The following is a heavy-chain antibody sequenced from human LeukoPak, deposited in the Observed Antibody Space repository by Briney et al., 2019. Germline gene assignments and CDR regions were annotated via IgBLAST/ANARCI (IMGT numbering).Heavy chain of an antibody. V-gene: IGHV3-7*01. Sequence: GGSLRLSCAAPGFTFSNYWMNWVRQAPGKGLEWVANIKQDGSEKYYVDSVKGRFTVSRDNAKNSLYLQMNSLRAEDTAVYYCARDSCSGGSCYSFDYWGQGTLVTVSS. D-gene: IGHD2-15*01. CDR2: IKQDGSEK. CDR1: GFTFSNYW. CDR3: ARDSCSGGSCYSFDY. J-gene: IGHJ4*02.